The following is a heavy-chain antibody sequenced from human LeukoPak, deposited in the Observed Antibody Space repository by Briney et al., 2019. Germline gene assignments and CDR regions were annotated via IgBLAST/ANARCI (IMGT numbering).Heavy chain of an antibody. CDR3: ARVSCSGGACPFGSWFDP. CDR1: GGSVSTYY. V-gene: IGHV4-39*01. J-gene: IGHJ5*02. CDR2: VYYSGDT. Sequence: SETLSLTCSVSGGSVSTYYWGWIRQPPGKGLEWIASVYYSGDTYYNPSLESQVTISVDTSKNQFSLKLNSVTAADTAVYYCARVSCSGGACPFGSWFDPWGQGTLVTVSS. D-gene: IGHD2-15*01.